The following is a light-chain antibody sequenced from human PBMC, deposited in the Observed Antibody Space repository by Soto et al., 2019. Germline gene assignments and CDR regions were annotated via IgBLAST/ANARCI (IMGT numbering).Light chain of an antibody. CDR2: GDY. V-gene: IGKV3-20*01. Sequence: EIVLTQSPGTLSLSPGEGATLSCRTSQSFSSSYLAWYQQKPGQAPRLLIYGDYSRAAGIPDRFSGSGSVTDFTLPISSLEPEDFAVYYWQQYGSSSYTFGLGTKLEIK. J-gene: IGKJ2*01. CDR3: QQYGSSSYT. CDR1: QSFSSSY.